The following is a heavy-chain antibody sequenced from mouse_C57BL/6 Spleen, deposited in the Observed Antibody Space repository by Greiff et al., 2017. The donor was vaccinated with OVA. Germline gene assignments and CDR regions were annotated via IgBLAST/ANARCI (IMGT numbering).Heavy chain of an antibody. Sequence: EVKVVESGGGLVQPGGSLKLSCAASGFTFSYYYMYWVRQTPEKRLEWVAYISNGGGSTYYPDTVKGRFTISRDNAKNTLYLQMSRLKSEDTAMYYCGRPRSSYWYFDVWGTGTTVTVSS. CDR3: GRPRSSYWYFDV. V-gene: IGHV5-12*01. CDR2: ISNGGGST. CDR1: GFTFSYYY. J-gene: IGHJ1*03. D-gene: IGHD1-1*01.